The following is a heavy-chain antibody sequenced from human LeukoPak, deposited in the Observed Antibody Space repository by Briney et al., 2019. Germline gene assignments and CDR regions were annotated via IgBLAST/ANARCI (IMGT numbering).Heavy chain of an antibody. Sequence: NPSQTLSLTCAVSGVSISSGGYSWSWIRQPPGKGLEWIGYIYHSGSTYYNPSLKSRVTISVDTSKNQFSLKLSSVTAADTAVYYCARGEYYYYGMDVWGQGTTVTVSS. V-gene: IGHV4-30-2*01. CDR3: ARGEYYYYGMDV. CDR2: IYHSGST. CDR1: GVSISSGGYS. J-gene: IGHJ6*02.